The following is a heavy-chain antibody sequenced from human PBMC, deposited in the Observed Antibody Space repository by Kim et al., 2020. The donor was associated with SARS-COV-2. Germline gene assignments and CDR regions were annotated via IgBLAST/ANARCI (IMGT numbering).Heavy chain of an antibody. J-gene: IGHJ4*02. Sequence: RYSPSFQGQVTISADKSISTAYLQWSSLKASDTAMYYCARAIAAAGFDYWGQGTLVTVSS. CDR3: ARAIAAAGFDY. D-gene: IGHD6-13*01. V-gene: IGHV5-51*01.